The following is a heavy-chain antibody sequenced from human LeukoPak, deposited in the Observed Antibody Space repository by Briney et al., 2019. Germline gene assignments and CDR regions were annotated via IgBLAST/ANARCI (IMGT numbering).Heavy chain of an antibody. Sequence: GESLQISCQGSGYSFTSYWIGWVRQMPGKGLEWMGIIYPGDSDTRYSPSFQGQVTISADKSISTAYLQWSSLKASDTAMYYCARSVGTYILDYYYGMDVWGQGTTVTVSS. CDR1: GYSFTSYW. CDR3: ARSVGTYILDYYYGMDV. V-gene: IGHV5-51*01. D-gene: IGHD2-21*01. J-gene: IGHJ6*02. CDR2: IYPGDSDT.